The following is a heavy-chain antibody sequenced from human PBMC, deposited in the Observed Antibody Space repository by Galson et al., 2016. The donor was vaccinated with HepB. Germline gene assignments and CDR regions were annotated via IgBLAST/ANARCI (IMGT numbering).Heavy chain of an antibody. CDR2: ISASGGST. J-gene: IGHJ6*02. D-gene: IGHD6-19*01. CDR1: GFTFSSYA. Sequence: SLRLSCAASGFTFSSYAMSWVRQAPGKGPEWVSAISASGGSTYYADSVKGRFTISRDNFKSTLSLQMNSLRAEDTAVYYCVKTQGYSTGWYGMDVWGQGTTVTVSS. CDR3: VKTQGYSTGWYGMDV. V-gene: IGHV3-23*01.